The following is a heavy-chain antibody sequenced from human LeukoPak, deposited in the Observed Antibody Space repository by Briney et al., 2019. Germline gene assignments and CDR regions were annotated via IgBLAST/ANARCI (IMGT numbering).Heavy chain of an antibody. Sequence: PSETLSPTCTVSGGSISSYYWSWIRQPPGKGLEWIGYIYYSGSTNYNPSLKSRVTISVDTSKNQFSLKLSSVTAADTAVYYCARVMGASWFFYLDVWGKGTTVTVSS. CDR1: GGSISSYY. J-gene: IGHJ6*03. CDR3: ARVMGASWFFYLDV. D-gene: IGHD3-16*02. CDR2: IYYSGST. V-gene: IGHV4-59*01.